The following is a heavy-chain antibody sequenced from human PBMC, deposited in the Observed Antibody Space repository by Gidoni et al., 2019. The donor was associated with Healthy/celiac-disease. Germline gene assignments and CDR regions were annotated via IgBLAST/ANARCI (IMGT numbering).Heavy chain of an antibody. CDR1: GYTFTGYY. CDR3: AIDPIGVRGVIQVA. Sequence: QMQLVQSGAEVKKPGASVKVSCKASGYTFTGYYMHWVRQAPGQGLEWMGWINPNRGGTNYAQKFQGRVTMTRDTSISTAYMELSRLRSDDTAVYYCAIDPIGVRGVIQVAWGQGTLVTVSS. V-gene: IGHV1-2*02. CDR2: INPNRGGT. J-gene: IGHJ5*02. D-gene: IGHD3-10*01.